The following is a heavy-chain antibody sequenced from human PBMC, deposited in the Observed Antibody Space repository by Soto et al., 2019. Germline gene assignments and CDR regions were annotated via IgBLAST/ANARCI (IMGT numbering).Heavy chain of an antibody. D-gene: IGHD1-26*01. CDR3: AREVGASSAFDI. Sequence: GVLRLSCAASGFTFSSYSMNWVRQAPGKGLEWVSSISSSSSYIYYADSVKGRFTISRDNAKNSLYLQMNSLRAEDTAVYYCAREVGASSAFDIWGQGTMVTVSS. CDR2: ISSSSSYI. J-gene: IGHJ3*02. V-gene: IGHV3-21*01. CDR1: GFTFSSYS.